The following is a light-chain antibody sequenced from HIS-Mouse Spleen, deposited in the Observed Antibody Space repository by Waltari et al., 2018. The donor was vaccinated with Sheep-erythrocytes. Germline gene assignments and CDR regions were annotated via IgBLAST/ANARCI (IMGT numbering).Light chain of an antibody. V-gene: IGLV2-11*01. CDR2: DVS. CDR3: CSYAGSYNHV. J-gene: IGLJ1*01. Sequence: QSALTQPRSVYGSPGQSVTISCTGTSSDVGVHNYVSCYQQHPGKAPKLMIYDVSKRPSGVPDRFSGSKSGNTASLTISGLQAEDEADYYCCSYAGSYNHVFATGTKVTVL. CDR1: SSDVGVHNY.